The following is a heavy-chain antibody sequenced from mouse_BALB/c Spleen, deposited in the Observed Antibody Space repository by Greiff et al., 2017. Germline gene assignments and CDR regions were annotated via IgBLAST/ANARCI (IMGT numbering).Heavy chain of an antibody. V-gene: IGHV3-8*02. CDR1: GDSITSCY. CDR2: ISYSGST. J-gene: IGHJ1*01. CDR3: ARCRYDSYWYFDV. D-gene: IGHD2-14*01. Sequence: EVQLLESGPSLVKPSQTLSLTCSVTGDSITSCYWNWIRKFPGNKLEYLGYISYSGSTYYNPSLKSRISITRDTSKNQYYLQLNSVTTEDTATYYCARCRYDSYWYFDVWGAGTTVTVSA.